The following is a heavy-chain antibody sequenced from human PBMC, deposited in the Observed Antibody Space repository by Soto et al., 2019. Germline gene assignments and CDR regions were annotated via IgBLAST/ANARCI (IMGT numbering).Heavy chain of an antibody. J-gene: IGHJ3*01. CDR1: GDSGGGHD. Sequence: SETLSLRCRVSGDSGGGHDWAWIRQSLGQRLEWLAHMFYSGIGCIKTNASLKSRVSISVVTSTNHISLRLSSVTAAETAVYYCARAFYYSRASGVALELWGPGTMVTVSS. V-gene: IGHV4-59*02. D-gene: IGHD3-3*01. CDR3: ARAFYYSRASGVALEL. CDR2: MFYSGIGCI.